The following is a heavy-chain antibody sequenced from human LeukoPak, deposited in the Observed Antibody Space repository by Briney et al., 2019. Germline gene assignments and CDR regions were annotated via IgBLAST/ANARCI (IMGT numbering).Heavy chain of an antibody. CDR2: MNPNSGNT. V-gene: IGHV1-8*01. D-gene: IGHD3-10*01. CDR3: ARGPARTFGSGSNWFDP. CDR1: GYTFTSYD. J-gene: IGHJ5*02. Sequence: ASVNVSCKASGYTFTSYDINWVRQATGQGLEWMGWMNPNSGNTGYAQKFQGRVTMTRNTSISTAYMELSSLRSEDTAVYYCARGPARTFGSGSNWFDPWGQGTLVTVSS.